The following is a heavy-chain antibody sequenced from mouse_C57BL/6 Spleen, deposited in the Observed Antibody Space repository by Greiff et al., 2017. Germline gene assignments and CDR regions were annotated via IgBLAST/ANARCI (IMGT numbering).Heavy chain of an antibody. V-gene: IGHV2-4*01. CDR2: IWSGGST. CDR3: AKTRTFITTVVDAMDY. J-gene: IGHJ4*01. Sequence: QVQLKESGPGLVQPSQSLSITCTVSGFSLTSYGVHWVRQPPGKGLEWLGVIWSGGSTDYNAAFISRLSISKDNSKSQVFFKMNSLQADDTAIYYCAKTRTFITTVVDAMDYWGQGTSVTVSS. CDR1: GFSLTSYG. D-gene: IGHD1-1*01.